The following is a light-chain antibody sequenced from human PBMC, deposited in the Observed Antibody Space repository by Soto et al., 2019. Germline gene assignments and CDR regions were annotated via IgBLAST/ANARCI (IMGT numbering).Light chain of an antibody. CDR1: QSVSSNY. V-gene: IGKV3-20*01. J-gene: IGKJ1*01. CDR3: QQYGSSPWT. Sequence: EIVLTQSPGTLSLSPGEGATLSCRASQSVSSNYLAWYQQKPGQAPRLLIYGASSRATGISDRFSGSGSGTDFTLSISRLEAEDFAVYYCQQYGSSPWTLGQGTKVDIK. CDR2: GAS.